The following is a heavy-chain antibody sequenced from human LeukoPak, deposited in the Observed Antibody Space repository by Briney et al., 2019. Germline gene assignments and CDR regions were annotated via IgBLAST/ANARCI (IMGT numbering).Heavy chain of an antibody. Sequence: GGSLRLSCAASGFTFSSYAMSWVRQAPGKGLEWVSAISGSGGSTYYADSVKGRFTISRDNSKYTLYLQMNSLRAEDTAVYYCAKVLIRITIFGVWGQGTMVTVSS. J-gene: IGHJ3*01. CDR3: AKVLIRITIFGV. V-gene: IGHV3-23*01. CDR1: GFTFSSYA. CDR2: ISGSGGST. D-gene: IGHD3-3*01.